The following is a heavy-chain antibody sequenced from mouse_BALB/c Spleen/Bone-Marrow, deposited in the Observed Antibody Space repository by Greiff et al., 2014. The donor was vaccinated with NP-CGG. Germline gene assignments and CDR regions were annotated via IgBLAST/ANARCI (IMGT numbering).Heavy chain of an antibody. J-gene: IGHJ3*01. V-gene: IGHV3-6*02. D-gene: IGHD3-1*01. CDR2: ISYDGSN. CDR1: GYSITSGYC. Sequence: VQLKESGPGLVKPSQSLSLTCSVTGYSITSGYCWNWIRQFPGNKLEWMGYISYDGSNNYNPSLKNRISITRDTSKNQFFLKLNSVTTEDTATYYCARDRVFAYWGQGTLVTVSA. CDR3: ARDRVFAY.